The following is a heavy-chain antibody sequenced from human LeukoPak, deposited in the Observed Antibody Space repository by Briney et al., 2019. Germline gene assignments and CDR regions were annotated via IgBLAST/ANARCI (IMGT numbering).Heavy chain of an antibody. Sequence: SVKVSCKASGGTFSSYAISWVRQAPGQGLEWMGGIIPIFGTANYAQKFQGRVTITADESTSTAYMELSSLRSEDTAVYYCASSTSTVTTYFDYWGQGTLVTVSS. CDR2: IIPIFGTA. J-gene: IGHJ4*02. CDR3: ASSTSTVTTYFDY. D-gene: IGHD4-11*01. V-gene: IGHV1-69*13. CDR1: GGTFSSYA.